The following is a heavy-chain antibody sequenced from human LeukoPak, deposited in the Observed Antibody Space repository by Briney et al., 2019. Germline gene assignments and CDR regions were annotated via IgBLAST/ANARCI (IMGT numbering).Heavy chain of an antibody. CDR2: IIPILGIA. V-gene: IGHV1-69*04. D-gene: IGHD3-10*01. Sequence: SVKVSCKASGGTFSSYAISWGRQAPGQGLEWMGRIIPILGIANYAQKFQGRVAITADKSTSTAYMELSSLRSEDTAVYYCASLNYYGSGGYYNEIDYWGQGTLVTVSS. CDR1: GGTFSSYA. J-gene: IGHJ4*02. CDR3: ASLNYYGSGGYYNEIDY.